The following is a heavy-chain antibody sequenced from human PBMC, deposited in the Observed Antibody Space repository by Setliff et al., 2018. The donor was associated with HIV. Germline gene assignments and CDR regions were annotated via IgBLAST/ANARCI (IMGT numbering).Heavy chain of an antibody. CDR1: GYSFSNFA. V-gene: IGHV1-3*01. J-gene: IGHJ4*02. D-gene: IGHD3-10*01. CDR2: INAGSGNT. CDR3: ARGKLWPDY. Sequence: ASVKVSCKASGYSFSNFAIHWVRQAPGQRLEWLGWINAGSGNTRYSQKFQDRLTITRDTSARTVYMELSSLRSEDTAVYYCARGKLWPDYWGQGTLVTVSS.